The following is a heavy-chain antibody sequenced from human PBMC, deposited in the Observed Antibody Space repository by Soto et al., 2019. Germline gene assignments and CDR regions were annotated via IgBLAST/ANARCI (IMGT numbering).Heavy chain of an antibody. Sequence: PSETLSLTCAVYGGSFSGYYWSWIRQPPGKGLEWIGEINHSGSTNYNPSLKSRVTISLDTSKNQFSLKLSSVTAADTVVYYCARDQGYCGGTSCYYFDYWGQGTLVTVSS. V-gene: IGHV4-34*01. J-gene: IGHJ4*02. CDR3: ARDQGYCGGTSCYYFDY. CDR1: GGSFSGYY. D-gene: IGHD2-2*01. CDR2: INHSGST.